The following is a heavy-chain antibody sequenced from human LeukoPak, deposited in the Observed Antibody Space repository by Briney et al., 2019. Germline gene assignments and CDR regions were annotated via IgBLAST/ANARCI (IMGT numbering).Heavy chain of an antibody. D-gene: IGHD5-18*01. CDR1: GFTFSSYG. CDR2: ISYDGSNK. CDR3: AKGGLGGYSYGEADY. V-gene: IGHV3-30*18. J-gene: IGHJ4*02. Sequence: GGSLRLSCAASGFTFSSYGMHWVRQAPGKGLEWVAVISYDGSNKYYADSVKGRFTISRDNSKNTLYLQMNSLRAEDTAVYYCAKGGLGGYSYGEADYWGQGTLVTVSS.